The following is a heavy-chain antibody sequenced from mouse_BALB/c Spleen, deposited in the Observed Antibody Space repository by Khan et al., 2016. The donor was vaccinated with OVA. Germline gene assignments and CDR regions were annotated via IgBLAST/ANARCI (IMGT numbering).Heavy chain of an antibody. D-gene: IGHD1-1*02. CDR3: TRAGTYALWYFYV. CDR1: GFTFSSYT. CDR2: ISSGSTYT. Sequence: EVELVESGGDLVKPGGSLKLSCAASGFTFSSYTMSWVRQTPEKRLEWVATISSGSTYTYYPDSVKGRFTIYRDNAKNTLYRQMSSLKSEDTAIYSCTRAGTYALWYFYVWLSWTTVTLSS. V-gene: IGHV5-6-4*01. J-gene: IGHJ1*01.